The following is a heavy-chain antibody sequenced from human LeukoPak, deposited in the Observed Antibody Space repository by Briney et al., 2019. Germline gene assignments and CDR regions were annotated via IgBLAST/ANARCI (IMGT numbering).Heavy chain of an antibody. D-gene: IGHD2/OR15-2a*01. Sequence: ASVKVSCKASGGTFSSYAISWVRQAPGQGLEWMGRIIPILGIANYAQKFQGRVTITADKSTSTAYMELSSPRSEDTAVYYCARDSPLLLPGYWGQGTLVTVSS. CDR3: ARDSPLLLPGY. V-gene: IGHV1-69*04. J-gene: IGHJ4*02. CDR1: GGTFSSYA. CDR2: IIPILGIA.